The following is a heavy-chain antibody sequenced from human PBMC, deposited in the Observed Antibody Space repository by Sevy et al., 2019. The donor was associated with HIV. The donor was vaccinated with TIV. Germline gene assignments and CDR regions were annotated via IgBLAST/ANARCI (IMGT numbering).Heavy chain of an antibody. J-gene: IGHJ4*02. CDR2: LSFGCGKI. CDR1: GFNFNIYS. Sequence: GGSLRLSCAVSGFNFNIYSMTWVRQAPGKGLEWVSTLSFGCGKINYADSVKGRFIISRDDSKNTLYLQMNSLRAEDTAVYYCAREGCTRPHDYWGQGTLVTVSS. D-gene: IGHD2-8*01. CDR3: AREGCTRPHDY. V-gene: IGHV3-23*01.